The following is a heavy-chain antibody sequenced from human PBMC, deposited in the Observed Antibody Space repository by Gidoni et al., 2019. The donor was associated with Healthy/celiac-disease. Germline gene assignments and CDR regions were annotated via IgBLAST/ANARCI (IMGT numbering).Heavy chain of an antibody. CDR3: TRARGVTMIVVGLDY. CDR1: GGPFSSYA. CDR2: IIPSFGTA. Sequence: SSVKVSCKASGGPFSSYAISCVRQAPGQVLEWMGWIIPSFGTANYAQKFQGRVTITADASTSTAYMELSSLRAEDTAVDYCTRARGVTMIVVGLDYWGQGTLVTVSS. J-gene: IGHJ4*02. D-gene: IGHD3-22*01. V-gene: IGHV1-69*01.